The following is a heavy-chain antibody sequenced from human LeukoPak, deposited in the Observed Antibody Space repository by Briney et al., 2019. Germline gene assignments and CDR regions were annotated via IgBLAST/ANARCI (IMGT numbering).Heavy chain of an antibody. V-gene: IGHV3-30*04. CDR2: ISYDGSNK. CDR3: ARDPNYYDSTASY. Sequence: GRSLRLSCAASGFTFSSYAMHWVRQAPGKGLEWVAVISYDGSNKYYADSVKGRFTISRDNSKNTLYLQMNSLRAEDTAVYYCARDPNYYDSTASYWGQGTLVTVSS. J-gene: IGHJ4*02. CDR1: GFTFSSYA. D-gene: IGHD3-22*01.